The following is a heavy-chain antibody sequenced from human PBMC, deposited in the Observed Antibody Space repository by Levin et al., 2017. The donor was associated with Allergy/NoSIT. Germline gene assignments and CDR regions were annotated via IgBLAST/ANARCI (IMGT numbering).Heavy chain of an antibody. D-gene: IGHD5-12*01. Sequence: GGSLRLSCAASGFTFSSYAMHWVRQAPGKGPEWVAVISYDGSNKYYADSVKGRFTISRDNSKNTLYLQMNSLRAEDTAVYYCARGGWLRMSYYYGMDVWGQGTTVTVSS. CDR2: ISYDGSNK. CDR3: ARGGWLRMSYYYGMDV. J-gene: IGHJ6*02. V-gene: IGHV3-30-3*01. CDR1: GFTFSSYA.